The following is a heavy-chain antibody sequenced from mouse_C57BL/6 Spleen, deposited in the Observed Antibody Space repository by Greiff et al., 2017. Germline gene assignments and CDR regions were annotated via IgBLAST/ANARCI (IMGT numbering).Heavy chain of an antibody. CDR3: TTSPHHEAMDY. CDR1: GFNIKDYY. CDR2: IDPEDGDT. Sequence: VQLQQSGAELVRPGASVKLSCTASGFNIKDYYMHWVKQRPEQGLEWIGRIDPEDGDTESAPKFQGKATMTADTSSNTAYLQLSSLTSEDTAVYYCTTSPHHEAMDYWGQGTSVTVSS. V-gene: IGHV14-1*01. J-gene: IGHJ4*01.